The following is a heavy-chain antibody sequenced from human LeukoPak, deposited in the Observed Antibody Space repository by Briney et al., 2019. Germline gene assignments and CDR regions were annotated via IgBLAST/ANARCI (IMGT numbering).Heavy chain of an antibody. CDR1: GGTFSSYA. J-gene: IGHJ5*02. CDR3: ARIGGWYVSGQYWFDP. CDR2: IIPIFGTA. D-gene: IGHD6-19*01. Sequence: ASVKVSCKASGGTFSSYAISWVRQALGQGLEWMGGIIPIFGTANYAQKFQGRVTITADESTSTAYMELSSLRSEDTAVYYCARIGGWYVSGQYWFDPWGQGTLVTVSS. V-gene: IGHV1-69*01.